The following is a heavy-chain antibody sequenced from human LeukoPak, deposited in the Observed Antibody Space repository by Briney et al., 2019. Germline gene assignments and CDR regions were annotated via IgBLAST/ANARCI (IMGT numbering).Heavy chain of an antibody. CDR3: ARAFLPIPGLANCFDP. J-gene: IGHJ5*02. CDR2: MNPNSGHT. CDR1: GYTFTSYD. Sequence: ASVKVPCKASGYTFTSYDINWVRQATGQGLEWMGWMNPNSGHTGYAQKFQGRVTITRNTSISTAYMELSSLRSEDTAVYSCARAFLPIPGLANCFDPWGQGTLVTVSS. V-gene: IGHV1-8*03.